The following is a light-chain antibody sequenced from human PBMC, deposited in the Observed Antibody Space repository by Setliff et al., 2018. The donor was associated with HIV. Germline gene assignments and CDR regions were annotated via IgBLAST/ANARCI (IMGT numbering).Light chain of an antibody. J-gene: IGLJ2*01. CDR1: NSDFYDHNL. CDR3: SSSTARSGL. V-gene: IGLV2-14*01. CDR2: EVT. Sequence: QSALSQPASVSGSPGQSITISCTGTNSDFYDHNLVSWYQQRPGEAPKFIIYEVTRRPSGVSDRFSGSKSGNTASLIISAVQTEDEATYYCSSSTARSGLFGGGTKVTVL.